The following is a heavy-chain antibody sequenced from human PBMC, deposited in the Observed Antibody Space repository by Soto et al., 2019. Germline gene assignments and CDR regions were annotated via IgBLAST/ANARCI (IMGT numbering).Heavy chain of an antibody. Sequence: ASVKVSCKASGGTFSNYAISWVRQAPGQGLEWIGGIIPMFDTANYAQKFQGRVTITADKSKSKDNMELSSLRSEDTAIYYCARSGGGGIEWFFPYRGYFDYWGQGTQVTVSS. CDR3: ARSGGGGIEWFFPYRGYFDY. D-gene: IGHD3-3*01. V-gene: IGHV1-69*06. J-gene: IGHJ4*02. CDR1: GGTFSNYA. CDR2: IIPMFDTA.